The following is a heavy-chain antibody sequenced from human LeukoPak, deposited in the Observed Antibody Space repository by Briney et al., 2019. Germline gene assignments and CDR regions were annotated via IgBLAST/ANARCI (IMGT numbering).Heavy chain of an antibody. D-gene: IGHD6-13*01. V-gene: IGHV4-39*01. J-gene: IGHJ4*02. CDR3: ARLGIAAAAYYFDY. CDR2: IYYSGST. CDR1: GGSISSSSYY. Sequence: SETLSLTCTVSGGSISSSSYYWGSIRQPPGKGLEWIGSIYYSGSTYYNPSLKSRVTISVDTSKNQFSLKLSSVTAADTAVYYCARLGIAAAAYYFDYWGQGTLVTVSS.